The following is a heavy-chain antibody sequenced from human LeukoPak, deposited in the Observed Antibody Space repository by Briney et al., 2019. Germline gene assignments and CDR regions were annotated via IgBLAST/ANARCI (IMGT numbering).Heavy chain of an antibody. CDR1: GGSISSYY. D-gene: IGHD6-13*01. J-gene: IGHJ4*02. V-gene: IGHV4-34*01. Sequence: SETLSLTCTVSGGSISSYYWSWICQPPGKGLEWIGEINHSGSTNYNPSLKSRVTISVDTSKNQFSLKLSSVTAADTAVYYCARRRRAIAAASDYWGQGTLVTVSS. CDR2: INHSGST. CDR3: ARRRRAIAAASDY.